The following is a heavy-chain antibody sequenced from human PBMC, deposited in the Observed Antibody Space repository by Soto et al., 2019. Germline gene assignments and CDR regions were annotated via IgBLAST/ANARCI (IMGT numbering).Heavy chain of an antibody. CDR3: AKDISSERRGAFDI. CDR2: ISWNSGSI. J-gene: IGHJ3*02. Sequence: GGSLRLSCAASGFTFDDYAMHWVRQAPGKGLEWVSGISWNSGSIGCADSVKGRFTISRDNAKNSLYLQMNSLRAEDTALYYCAKDISSERRGAFDIWGQGTMVTVSS. CDR1: GFTFDDYA. V-gene: IGHV3-9*01. D-gene: IGHD1-1*01.